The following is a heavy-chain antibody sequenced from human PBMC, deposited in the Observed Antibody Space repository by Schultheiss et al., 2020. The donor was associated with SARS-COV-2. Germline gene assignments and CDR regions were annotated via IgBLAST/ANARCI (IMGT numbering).Heavy chain of an antibody. CDR2: ISDNGGYT. CDR1: GLTFSSYA. V-gene: IGHV3-23*01. CDR3: AKMLPGSHLSYFDY. J-gene: IGHJ4*02. D-gene: IGHD1-26*01. Sequence: GGSLRLSCAASGLTFSSYAMTWVRQAPGKGLEWVSAISDNGGYTYYADSVKGRFTISRDNSKNTLYLQMNSLRVEDTAVYYCAKMLPGSHLSYFDYWGQGTLVTVSS.